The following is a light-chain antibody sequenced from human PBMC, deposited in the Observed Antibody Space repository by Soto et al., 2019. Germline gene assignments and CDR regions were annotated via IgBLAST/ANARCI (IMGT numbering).Light chain of an antibody. Sequence: IQMTQYPSTLSASVGDRITITFRASQSVSRRLAWYQQKPGKAPKLLIYDASSLESGVPSRFSGSGSGTEFTLTISSLQPDDFATYYCQQYNSYWTFGQGAKVDIK. CDR1: QSVSRR. CDR2: DAS. V-gene: IGKV1-5*01. J-gene: IGKJ1*01. CDR3: QQYNSYWT.